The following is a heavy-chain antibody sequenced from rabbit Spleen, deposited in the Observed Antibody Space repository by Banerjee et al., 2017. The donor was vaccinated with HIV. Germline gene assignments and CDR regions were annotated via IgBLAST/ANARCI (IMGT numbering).Heavy chain of an antibody. CDR2: IDPLFGNT. Sequence: QSLEESGGDLFQPGGSLALTCTASGFSFSSSYVMCWVRQAPGKGLEWIGYIDPLFGNTYYASWVNGRFTISSHNAQNTLYLQLNSLTAADTATYFCVRDRANIGGDYGPYYFDLWGPGTLVTVS. CDR3: VRDRANIGGDYGPYYFDL. V-gene: IGHV1S40*01. J-gene: IGHJ4*01. CDR1: GFSFSSSYV. D-gene: IGHD2-1*01.